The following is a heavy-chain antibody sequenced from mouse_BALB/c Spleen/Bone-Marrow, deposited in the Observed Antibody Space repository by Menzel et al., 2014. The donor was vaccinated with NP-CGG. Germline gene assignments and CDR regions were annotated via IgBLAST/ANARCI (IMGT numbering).Heavy chain of an antibody. V-gene: IGHV5-9-3*01. CDR3: ARQGDGYYDY. D-gene: IGHD2-3*01. CDR2: ISNTGNYT. J-gene: IGHJ2*01. Sequence: EVMLVESGGGLVKPGGSLKLSCAASGFTFXSYAMSWVRQTPEKRLEWVATISNTGNYTYYPDSVKGRFTISRDNAKNTLYLQMSSLRSEDTALYYCARQGDGYYDYWGQGTTLTVSS. CDR1: GFTFXSYA.